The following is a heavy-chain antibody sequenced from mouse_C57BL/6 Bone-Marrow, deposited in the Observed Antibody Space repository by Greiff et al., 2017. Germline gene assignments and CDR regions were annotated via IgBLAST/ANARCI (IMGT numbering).Heavy chain of an antibody. Sequence: VQLQQSGAELVRPGASVKLSCTASGFNIKDDYMHWVKQRPEQGLEWIGWIDPENGYTEYASKFQGKATITSDTSSNTAYLQLSSLTSEDTAVYYCTTRDYDYWGQGTTLTVSS. CDR3: TTRDYDY. J-gene: IGHJ2*01. D-gene: IGHD2-4*01. CDR2: IDPENGYT. V-gene: IGHV14-4*01. CDR1: GFNIKDDY.